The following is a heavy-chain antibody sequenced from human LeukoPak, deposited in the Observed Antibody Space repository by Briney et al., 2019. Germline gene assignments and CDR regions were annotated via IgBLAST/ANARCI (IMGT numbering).Heavy chain of an antibody. CDR1: GFTFGSYA. Sequence: PGGSLRLSCAASGFTFGSYAMHWVRQPPGKGLEWVAVIAHDETNRFYADSVKGRLTISRDNSMNTLYLRMDSLRPEDTAVYFCARDLTPGAPDYFDYWGQGTLVTVSS. V-gene: IGHV3-30*04. D-gene: IGHD2-2*01. CDR3: ARDLTPGAPDYFDY. J-gene: IGHJ4*02. CDR2: IAHDETNR.